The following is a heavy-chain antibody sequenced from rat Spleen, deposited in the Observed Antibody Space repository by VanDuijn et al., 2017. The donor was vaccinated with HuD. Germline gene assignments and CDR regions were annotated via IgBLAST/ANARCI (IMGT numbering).Heavy chain of an antibody. D-gene: IGHD1-4*01. J-gene: IGHJ3*01. CDR3: TRLEPGYNSNWFAY. CDR1: GFTFNIYW. CDR2: ITNTVGST. V-gene: IGHV5-31*01. Sequence: EVQLVESGGGLVQPGRSLKLSCVASGFTFNIYWMTWIRQAPGKGWDGVASITNTVGSTYYPDYVKGRFTISRDNAQSTLYLQMNSLRSEDTATYCCTRLEPGYNSNWFAYWGQGTLVTVSS.